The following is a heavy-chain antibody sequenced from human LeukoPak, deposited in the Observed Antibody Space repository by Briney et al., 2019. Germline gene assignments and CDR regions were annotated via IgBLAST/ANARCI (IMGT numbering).Heavy chain of an antibody. D-gene: IGHD2-2*01. CDR1: GFTFSSYA. Sequence: GGSLRLSCAASGFTFSSYAMNWVRQAPGKGLEWVSGTGSTGVSTFYADSVKGRFTVSRDNSKNTLSLQMNSLRAEDTAVYYCAKDPGVVPAHYFDYWGQGTLVTISS. J-gene: IGHJ4*02. CDR2: TGSTGVST. V-gene: IGHV3-23*01. CDR3: AKDPGVVPAHYFDY.